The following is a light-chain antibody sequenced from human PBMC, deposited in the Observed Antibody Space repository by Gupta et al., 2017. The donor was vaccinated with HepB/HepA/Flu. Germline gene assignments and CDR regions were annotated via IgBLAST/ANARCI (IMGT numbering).Light chain of an antibody. CDR1: QSISGN. CDR3: QQDNNWPWT. Sequence: EIVMTQSPATLSVSPGERATLSCRASQSISGNFAWYQQKPGQPPRLLVYGASTRATGVPARFSGSGSGTEFTLTISGLQSEDFAVYYCQQDNNWPWTFGQGTKMEIK. V-gene: IGKV3-15*01. J-gene: IGKJ1*01. CDR2: GAS.